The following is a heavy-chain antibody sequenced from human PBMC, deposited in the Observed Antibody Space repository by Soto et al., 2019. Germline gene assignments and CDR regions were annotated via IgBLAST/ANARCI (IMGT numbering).Heavy chain of an antibody. CDR2: INPSGGST. J-gene: IGHJ3*02. CDR1: GYTFTSYY. V-gene: IGHV1-46*01. D-gene: IGHD3-22*01. Sequence: ASLKGSCKASGYTFTSYYMHWVRQAPGQGLEWMGIINPSGGSTSYAQKFQGRVTMTRDTSTSTVYMELSSLRSEDTAVYYCAREPMIVVVITGDAFDIWGQGTMVTVSS. CDR3: AREPMIVVVITGDAFDI.